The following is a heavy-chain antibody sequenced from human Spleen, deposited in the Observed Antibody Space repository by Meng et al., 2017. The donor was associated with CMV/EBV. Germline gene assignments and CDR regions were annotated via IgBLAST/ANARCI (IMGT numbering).Heavy chain of an antibody. Sequence: GESLKISCVVSGFTFSSYAMHWVRQAPGKGLEWVAFIRYDGSNKYYADSVKGRFTISRDNSKNTLYLQMNSLRAEDAAVYYCTTCRDTRGYFYYAMDVWGQGTTVTVSS. CDR2: IRYDGSNK. J-gene: IGHJ6*02. D-gene: IGHD1-1*01. V-gene: IGHV3-30*02. CDR3: TTCRDTRGYFYYAMDV. CDR1: GFTFSSYA.